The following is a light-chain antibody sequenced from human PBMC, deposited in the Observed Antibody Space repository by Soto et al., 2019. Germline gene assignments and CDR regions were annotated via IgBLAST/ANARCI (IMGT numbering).Light chain of an antibody. CDR2: EVN. Sequence: QSALTQPPSASGSPGQSVTISCTGTSSDVGGSNYVSWYQQYPGKAPKLMIYEVNKRPSGVPDRFSGAKSGNTASLTVSGLQAEDEADYCCSSYAGNTYFVRFGGGTKLTVL. CDR3: SSYAGNTYFVR. CDR1: SSDVGGSNY. J-gene: IGLJ2*01. V-gene: IGLV2-8*01.